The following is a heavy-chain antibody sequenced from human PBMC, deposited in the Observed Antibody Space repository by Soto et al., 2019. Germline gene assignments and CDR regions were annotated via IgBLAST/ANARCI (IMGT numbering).Heavy chain of an antibody. D-gene: IGHD3-22*01. CDR1: GGSISSGDCY. J-gene: IGHJ4*02. Sequence: TFTVSGGSISSGDCYWGWIRQPPGKGLEWIGYIYYNGSTYYNPSLKSRVTISVDTSKNQFSLKLSSVTAADTAVYYCARGYYYDSSGHFDYWGQGTLVTVSS. V-gene: IGHV4-30-4*01. CDR3: ARGYYYDSSGHFDY. CDR2: IYYNGST.